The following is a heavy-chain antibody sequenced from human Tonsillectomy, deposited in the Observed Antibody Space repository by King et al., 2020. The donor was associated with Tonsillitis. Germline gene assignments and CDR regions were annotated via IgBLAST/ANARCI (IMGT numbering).Heavy chain of an antibody. CDR2: IKSKSAGGTT. CDR1: RFTFSNAW. D-gene: IGHD2-15*01. CDR3: TTGWVVAAALFED. J-gene: IGHJ4*02. V-gene: IGHV3-15*01. Sequence: VQLVESGGGLVKPGGSLRLSCAASRFTFSNAWMSWVRQAPGKGLEWVGRIKSKSAGGTTDYAAPVKGRFTISRDDSKNTLDLQMNSLKTEDAAVYYCTTGWVVAAALFEDWGQGTLVTVSS.